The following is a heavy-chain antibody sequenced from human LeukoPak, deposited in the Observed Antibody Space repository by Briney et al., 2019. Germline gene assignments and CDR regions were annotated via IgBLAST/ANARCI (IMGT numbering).Heavy chain of an antibody. D-gene: IGHD2-21*02. CDR3: AKDEVTSGGGLAS. V-gene: IGHV3-53*01. CDR1: GFNVSDTH. CDR2: MYTGGTT. Sequence: GGSLRLSCAASGFNVSDTHMSWVRQAPGKGLEWVSAMYTGGTTYYADSVTGRFTVSRDTSRNTLFLHMDSLRAEDTAVYYCAKDEVTSGGGLASWGQGTLVIVSS. J-gene: IGHJ5*01.